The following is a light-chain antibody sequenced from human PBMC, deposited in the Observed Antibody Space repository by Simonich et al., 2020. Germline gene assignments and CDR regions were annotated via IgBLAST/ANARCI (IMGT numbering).Light chain of an antibody. Sequence: EIVLTQSPATLSLSPGERATPSCRASQSVSSYLAWYQQKPGQAPRLLIYDASNRATGIPAMFSGSGSGTDFTLTISSLEPEDFAVYYCQQRSNWPRTFGQGTKVEIK. V-gene: IGKV3-11*01. CDR2: DAS. CDR3: QQRSNWPRT. J-gene: IGKJ1*01. CDR1: QSVSSY.